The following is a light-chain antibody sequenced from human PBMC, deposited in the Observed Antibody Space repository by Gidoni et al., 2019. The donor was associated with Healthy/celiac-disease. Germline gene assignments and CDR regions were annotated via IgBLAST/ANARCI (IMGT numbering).Light chain of an antibody. CDR1: QSVSSSY. CDR3: QQYGSSPLT. V-gene: IGKV3-20*01. J-gene: IGKJ4*01. Sequence: DIVLTQSPGTLSLSPGERSTLSCRASQSVSSSYFAWYQQKPGQAPRLRIYGASSRATGIPDRFSGSGSGTDFTLTISRLEPEDFAVYYCQQYGSSPLTFGGGTKVEIK. CDR2: GAS.